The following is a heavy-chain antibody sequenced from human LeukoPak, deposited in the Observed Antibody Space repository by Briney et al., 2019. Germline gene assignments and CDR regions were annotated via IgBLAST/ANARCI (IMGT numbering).Heavy chain of an antibody. CDR2: MSYDGSDK. CDR1: GFTFSDYG. CDR3: AKDKKAGYSYGYPIGADY. V-gene: IGHV3-30*18. D-gene: IGHD5-18*01. J-gene: IGHJ4*02. Sequence: GGSLRLSCAASGFTFSDYGMHWVRQAPGKGLEWVAVMSYDGSDKYYADSVKGRFTISRDNSQNTLYLQMNSLRAEDTAVYYCAKDKKAGYSYGYPIGADYWGQGTLVTVSS.